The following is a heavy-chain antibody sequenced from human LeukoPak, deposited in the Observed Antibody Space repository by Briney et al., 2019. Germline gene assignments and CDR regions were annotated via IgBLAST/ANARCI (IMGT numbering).Heavy chain of an antibody. CDR2: ISTYNGNT. Sequence: GASVKVSCKASGYTLNRYGISWVRQAPGQGLEWMGWISTYNGNTNYAQKFQGRVTMTTDTSTSTAYMELRSLRSDDTAVYYCARRRKQQLALRTYNWFDPWGQGTLVTVSS. CDR1: GYTLNRYG. V-gene: IGHV1-18*01. CDR3: ARRRKQQLALRTYNWFDP. J-gene: IGHJ5*02. D-gene: IGHD6-13*01.